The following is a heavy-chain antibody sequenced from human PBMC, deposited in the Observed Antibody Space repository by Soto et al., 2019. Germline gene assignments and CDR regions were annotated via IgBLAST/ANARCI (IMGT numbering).Heavy chain of an antibody. V-gene: IGHV3-66*01. CDR2: IYSGGST. CDR1: GFTVSSNY. J-gene: IGHJ6*02. Sequence: EVQLVESGGGLVQPGGYLRLSCAASGFTVSSNYMSWVRQAPGKGLEWVSVIYSGGSTYYADSVKGRFTIYRDNSKNTLYPQMNSLRAEDTAVYYCARDWSAAGNYYDYGMDVWGQGTTVTVSS. CDR3: ARDWSAAGNYYDYGMDV. D-gene: IGHD6-13*01.